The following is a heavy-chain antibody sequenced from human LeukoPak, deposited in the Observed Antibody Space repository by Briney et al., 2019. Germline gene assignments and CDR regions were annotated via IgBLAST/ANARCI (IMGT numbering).Heavy chain of an antibody. V-gene: IGHV4-4*02. Sequence: SGTLSLTCAVSGGSISSSNWWSWVRQPPGKGLEWIGELYHSGSTNHNPSLKSRVTISVDKSKNQFSLKLSSVTAADTAVYYCAVLGLYHMDAFDLWGQGTMVTVSS. CDR1: GGSISSSNW. D-gene: IGHD1-26*01. J-gene: IGHJ3*01. CDR3: AVLGLYHMDAFDL. CDR2: LYHSGST.